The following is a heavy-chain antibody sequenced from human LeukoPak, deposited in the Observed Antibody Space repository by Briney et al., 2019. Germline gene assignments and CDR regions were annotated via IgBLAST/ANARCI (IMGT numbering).Heavy chain of an antibody. V-gene: IGHV4-34*01. J-gene: IGHJ5*02. CDR2: INHSGST. CDR3: ARLKRGYDILTGYSIGGFDP. Sequence: PSETLSLTCAVYGGSFSGYYLSWIRQPPGKGLEWIGEINHSGSTNYNPSLKSRVTISVDTSKNQFSLKLSSVTAADTAVYYCARLKRGYDILTGYSIGGFDPWGQGTLVTVSS. D-gene: IGHD3-9*01. CDR1: GGSFSGYY.